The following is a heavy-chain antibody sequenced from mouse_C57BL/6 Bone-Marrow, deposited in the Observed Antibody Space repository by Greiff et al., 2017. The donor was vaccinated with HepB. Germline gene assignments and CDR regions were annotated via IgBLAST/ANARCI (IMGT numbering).Heavy chain of an antibody. J-gene: IGHJ2*01. CDR2: IDPSDSYT. Sequence: QVQLQQPGAELVMPGASVKLSCKASGYTFTSYWMHWVKQRPGQGLEWIGEIDPSDSYTNYNQKFKGKSTLTVDKSSSTAYMQLSSPTSEDSAVYYCARELRLGYYFDYWGQGTTLTVSS. V-gene: IGHV1-69*01. CDR3: ARELRLGYYFDY. CDR1: GYTFTSYW. D-gene: IGHD3-2*02.